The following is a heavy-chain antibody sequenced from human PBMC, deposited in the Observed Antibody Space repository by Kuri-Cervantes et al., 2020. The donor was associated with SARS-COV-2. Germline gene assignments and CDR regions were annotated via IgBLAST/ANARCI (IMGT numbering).Heavy chain of an antibody. CDR2: IIPIFGTA. V-gene: IGHV1-69*13. Sequence: SVKVSCKASGYTFTSYGISWVRQAPGQGLEWMGGIIPIFGTANYAQKFQGRVTITADESTSTAYMELSSLRSEDTAVYYCATLYYDSSGFLWGQGTLVTVSS. J-gene: IGHJ4*02. CDR1: GYTFTSYG. CDR3: ATLYYDSSGFL. D-gene: IGHD3-22*01.